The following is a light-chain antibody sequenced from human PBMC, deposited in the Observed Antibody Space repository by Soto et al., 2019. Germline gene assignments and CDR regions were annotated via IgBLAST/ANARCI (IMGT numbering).Light chain of an antibody. V-gene: IGKV3-20*01. CDR1: QSVSSNN. J-gene: IGKJ2*01. CDR2: GAF. Sequence: EIVLTQSPGTLSLSPGEGATLSCRASQSVSSNNLAWYQQKPGRAPRLLIYGAFNRASDIPHRFSGSGSGTDFTLTISRLEPEDFAVYYCQQFGSSPPYTCGQGTRLEIK. CDR3: QQFGSSPPYT.